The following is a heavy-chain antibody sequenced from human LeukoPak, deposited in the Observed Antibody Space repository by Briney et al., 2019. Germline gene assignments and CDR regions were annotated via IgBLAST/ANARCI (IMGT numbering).Heavy chain of an antibody. CDR1: GGSISSYY. D-gene: IGHD1-14*01. CDR2: IYYSGST. Sequence: SETLSLTCTVSGGSISSYYWSWIRQPPGKGLEWIGYIYYSGSTNYNPSLKSRVTISVDTSKNQFSLKLSSVTAADTAVYYCARGGRITVDAFDIWGQGTMVTVSS. V-gene: IGHV4-59*08. J-gene: IGHJ3*02. CDR3: ARGGRITVDAFDI.